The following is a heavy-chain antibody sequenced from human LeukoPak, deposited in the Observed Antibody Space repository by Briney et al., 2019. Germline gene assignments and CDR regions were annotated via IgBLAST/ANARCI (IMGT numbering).Heavy chain of an antibody. Sequence: GGSVKVSCKASGYTFSSYGISWVRQAPGQGLEWMGWISAYNGKTKYTQKLQGRVTMTTETSTSTAYMELRSLRSDDTAVYYCARARQQLVWANWFDPWGQGTLVTVSS. CDR2: ISAYNGKT. V-gene: IGHV1-18*01. CDR1: GYTFSSYG. J-gene: IGHJ5*02. D-gene: IGHD6-13*01. CDR3: ARARQQLVWANWFDP.